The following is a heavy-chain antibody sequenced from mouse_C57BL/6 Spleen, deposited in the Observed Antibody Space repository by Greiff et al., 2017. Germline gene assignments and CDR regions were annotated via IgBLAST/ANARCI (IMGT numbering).Heavy chain of an antibody. Sequence: EVKLVESGGGLVKPGGSLKLSCAASGFTFSDYGMHWVRQAPEKGLEWVAYISSGSSTIYYAATVKGRFTISRDNAKNTLFLQMTSLRSEDTAMYYCARKDSLYFDYWGQGTTLTVSS. CDR3: ARKDSLYFDY. V-gene: IGHV5-17*01. D-gene: IGHD6-1*01. CDR2: ISSGSSTI. CDR1: GFTFSDYG. J-gene: IGHJ2*01.